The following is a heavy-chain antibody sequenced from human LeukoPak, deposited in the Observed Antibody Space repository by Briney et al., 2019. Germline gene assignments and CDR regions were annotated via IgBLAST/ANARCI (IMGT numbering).Heavy chain of an antibody. CDR2: ISGSGGST. J-gene: IGHJ4*02. V-gene: IGHV3-23*01. CDR1: GFTFSSYA. Sequence: GGSLRLSCAASGFTFSSYAMSWVRQAPGKGLEWVSAISGSGGSTYYADSVKGRFTISRDNSKNTLYLQMNSLRAEDTAVYYCVPVPAAHQYPAFDYWGQGTLVTVSS. D-gene: IGHD2-2*01. CDR3: VPVPAAHQYPAFDY.